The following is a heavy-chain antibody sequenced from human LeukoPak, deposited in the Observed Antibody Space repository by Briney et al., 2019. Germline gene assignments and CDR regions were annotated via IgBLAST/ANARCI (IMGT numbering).Heavy chain of an antibody. CDR1: GFTFRTYA. J-gene: IGHJ3*01. D-gene: IGHD3-22*01. CDR3: ATRPRDSSGYYLGAFDA. CDR2: IVASGAET. V-gene: IGHV3-23*01. Sequence: GGSLRLSCEASGFTFRTYAMAWVRQAPGKGLDWVSVIVASGAETYYSDSAKGRFTVSRDNSKDTLFLHMSSLRAEDTAVYFCATRPRDSSGYYLGAFDAWGQGTTVTVSS.